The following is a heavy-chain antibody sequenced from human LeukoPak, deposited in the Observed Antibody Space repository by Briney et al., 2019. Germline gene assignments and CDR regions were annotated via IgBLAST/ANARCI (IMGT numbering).Heavy chain of an antibody. CDR2: IYPGDSDT. CDR1: GYSFTSYW. V-gene: IGHV5-51*01. D-gene: IGHD2-15*01. CDR3: ARLPGYCSGGSCLDY. Sequence: GESLKISCKGSGYSFTSYWIGWVRQMPGKGLEWMGIIYPGDSDTRYSPSFKGQVTISADKSISTAYLQWSSLKASDTAMYYCARLPGYCSGGSCLDYWGQGTLVTVSS. J-gene: IGHJ4*02.